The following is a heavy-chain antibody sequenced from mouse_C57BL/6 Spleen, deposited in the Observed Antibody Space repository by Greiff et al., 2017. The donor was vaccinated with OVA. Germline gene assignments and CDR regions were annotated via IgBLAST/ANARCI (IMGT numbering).Heavy chain of an antibody. CDR1: GYTFTTYP. D-gene: IGHD2-4*01. J-gene: IGHJ3*01. CDR2: FHPYNDDT. CDR3: ARGGDYDDGAFAY. Sequence: QVQLKESGAELVKPGASVKMSCKASGYTFTTYPIEWMKQNHGKSLEWIGNFHPYNDDTKYNEKFKGKATLTVEKSSSTVYLELSRLTADDSAVYYCARGGDYDDGAFAYWGQGTLVTVSA. V-gene: IGHV1-47*01.